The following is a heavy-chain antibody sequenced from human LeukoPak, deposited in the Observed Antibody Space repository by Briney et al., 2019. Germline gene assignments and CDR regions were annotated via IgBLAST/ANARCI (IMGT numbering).Heavy chain of an antibody. CDR2: IKSKTDGGTT. V-gene: IGHV3-15*01. J-gene: IGHJ4*02. D-gene: IGHD3-10*01. CDR3: ARSGSYYGIDY. Sequence: GGSLRLSCAASGFTFSNAWMSWVRQAPGKGLEWVGRIKSKTDGGTTDYAAPVKGRFTISRDNSKNTLYLQMNSLRAEDTAVYYCARSGSYYGIDYWGQGTLVTVSS. CDR1: GFTFSNAW.